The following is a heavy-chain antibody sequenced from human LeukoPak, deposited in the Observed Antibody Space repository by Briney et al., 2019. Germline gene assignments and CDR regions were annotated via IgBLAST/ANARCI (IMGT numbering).Heavy chain of an antibody. V-gene: IGHV3-23*01. D-gene: IGHD3-22*01. CDR2: INGSGGST. CDR3: AKEAQYYYESSGDYYCDY. Sequence: PGGSLRLSCAASGFTFSSYAMRWVRQAPGKGLEWVSAINGSGGSTHYADSVKGRFTISRDNSKNTLYLPMNNLRAEDTAVYYCAKEAQYYYESSGDYYCDYWGQGTLVTVSS. CDR1: GFTFSSYA. J-gene: IGHJ4*02.